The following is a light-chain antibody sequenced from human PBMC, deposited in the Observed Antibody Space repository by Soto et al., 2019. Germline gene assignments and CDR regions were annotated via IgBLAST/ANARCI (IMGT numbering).Light chain of an antibody. CDR2: EVS. J-gene: IGLJ1*01. V-gene: IGLV2-8*01. Sequence: QSALTQPPSASGSPGQSGTISCTGTSSDVGGYNYVSWYQQHPGKAPKLMIYEVSKRPSGVPDRFSGSKSGNTASLTVSGLQAEDEADYYCSSYAGNNHYVFGTGTMVIVL. CDR1: SSDVGGYNY. CDR3: SSYAGNNHYV.